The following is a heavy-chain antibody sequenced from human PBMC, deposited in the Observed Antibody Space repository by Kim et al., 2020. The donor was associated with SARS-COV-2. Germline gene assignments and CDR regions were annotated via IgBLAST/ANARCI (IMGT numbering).Heavy chain of an antibody. CDR2: ISSNGGST. D-gene: IGHD2-2*01. CDR1: GFTFSSYA. CDR3: VKDQIVVVPSKVPPPGFDY. V-gene: IGHV3-64D*06. Sequence: GGSLRLSCSASGFTFSSYAMHWVRQAPGKGLEYVSAISSNGGSTYYADSVKGRFTISRDNSKNTLYLQMSSLRAEDTAVYYCVKDQIVVVPSKVPPPGFDYWGQGTLVTVSS. J-gene: IGHJ4*02.